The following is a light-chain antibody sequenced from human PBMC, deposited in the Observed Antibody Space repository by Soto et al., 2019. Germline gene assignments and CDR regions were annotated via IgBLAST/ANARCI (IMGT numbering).Light chain of an antibody. V-gene: IGKV3-20*01. CDR1: QSVSTSH. CDR2: GTS. CDR3: QRYGSSPYT. Sequence: EFVLTQSPGTVSFSPGERATLSCRASQSVSTSHLAWYQQKPGQAPRLLLFGTSTRAPGTPDRFSGSGSGTGFTVTIRCLEPDDLAVDYCQRYGSSPYTFGQGTQVEIK. J-gene: IGKJ2*01.